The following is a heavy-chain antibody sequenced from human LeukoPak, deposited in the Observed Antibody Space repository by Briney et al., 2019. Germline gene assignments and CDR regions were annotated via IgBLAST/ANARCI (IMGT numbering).Heavy chain of an antibody. V-gene: IGHV1-2*02. CDR2: INPNSGDP. Sequence: ASVKVSCKASGYTFTGNNIYWVRQAPGQGLKWMGWINPNSGDPKYAQKFQGRVTMTRDTSISTAYMELTSLKCEDTAVYYCARGVGTSWFDFDPWGQGTLVTVSS. CDR3: ARGVGTSWFDFDP. J-gene: IGHJ5*02. D-gene: IGHD3-10*01. CDR1: GYTFTGNN.